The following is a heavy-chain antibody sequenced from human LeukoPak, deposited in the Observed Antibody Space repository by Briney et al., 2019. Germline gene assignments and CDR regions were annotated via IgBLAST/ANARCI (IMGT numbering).Heavy chain of an antibody. V-gene: IGHV4-34*01. CDR2: INHGGRT. CDR3: ARGLELGYCSGASCYIWFDP. D-gene: IGHD2-2*02. Sequence: PSETLSLTCVVSRGSFSGYYWGWIRQPPGKGLEWIGEINHGGRTNYSPSPKSRVTISVDTSKNQFSLNLSSVTAADTAVYYCARGLELGYCSGASCYIWFDPWGQGTLVTVSS. J-gene: IGHJ5*02. CDR1: RGSFSGYY.